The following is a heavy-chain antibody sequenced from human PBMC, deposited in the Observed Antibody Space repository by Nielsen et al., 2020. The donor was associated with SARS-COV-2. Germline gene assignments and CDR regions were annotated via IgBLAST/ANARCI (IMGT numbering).Heavy chain of an antibody. CDR1: GGSISSGSYY. CDR3: ARGSGYSYLDY. J-gene: IGHJ4*02. V-gene: IGHV4-61*02. Sequence: LRLSCTVSGGSISSGSYYWSWIRQPAGKGLEWIGRIYTSGSTNYNPSLKSRVTISVDTSKNQFSLKLSSVTAADTAVYYCARGSGYSYLDYWGQGTLVTVSS. CDR2: IYTSGST. D-gene: IGHD5-18*01.